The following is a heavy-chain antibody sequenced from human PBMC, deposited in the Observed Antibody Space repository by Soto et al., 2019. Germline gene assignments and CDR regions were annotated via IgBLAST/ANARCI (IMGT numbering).Heavy chain of an antibody. J-gene: IGHJ4*02. CDR1: GYTFTSYD. V-gene: IGHV1-8*01. CDR2: MNPNSGNT. CDR3: ARGHRRSWYVCDY. D-gene: IGHD6-13*01. Sequence: QVQLVQSGAEVKKPGASVKVSCKASGYTFTSYDINWVRQATGQGLEWMGWMNPNSGNTAYAQKCQGRVTMTRNTSINTAYMELSSLRSDGTSVYYCARGHRRSWYVCDYWGQGTLVTVSS.